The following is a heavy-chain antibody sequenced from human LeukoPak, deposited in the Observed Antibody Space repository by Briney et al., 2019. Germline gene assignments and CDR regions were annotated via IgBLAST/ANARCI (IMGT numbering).Heavy chain of an antibody. V-gene: IGHV3-9*01. J-gene: IGHJ4*02. CDR2: ISWNSGSI. D-gene: IGHD1-26*01. CDR1: GFTFDDYA. CDR3: AKDINSVGATGFFDY. Sequence: GGSLRLSCAASGFTFDDYAMHWVRQAPGKGLEWVSGISWNSGSIGYADSVKGRFTISRDNAKNSLYLQMNSLRAEDTALYCCAKDINSVGATGFFDYWGQGTLVTVSS.